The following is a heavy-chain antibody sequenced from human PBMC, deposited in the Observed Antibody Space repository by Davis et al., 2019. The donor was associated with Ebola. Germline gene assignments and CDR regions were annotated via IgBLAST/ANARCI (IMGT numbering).Heavy chain of an antibody. CDR1: GFTVSSNY. CDR2: IYSGGST. V-gene: IGHV3-66*01. J-gene: IGHJ6*04. Sequence: GESLKISCAASGFTVSSNYMSWVRQAPGKGLEWVSVIYSGGSTYYADSVKGRFTISRDNSKNTLYPQMNSLRAEDTAVYYCAVNYYNYYGMDVWGKGTTVTGSS. CDR3: AVNYYNYYGMDV.